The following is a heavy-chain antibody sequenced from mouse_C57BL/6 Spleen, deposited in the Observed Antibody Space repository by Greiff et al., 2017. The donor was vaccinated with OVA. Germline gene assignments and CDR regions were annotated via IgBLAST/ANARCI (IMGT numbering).Heavy chain of an antibody. CDR2: IYPRSGNT. CDR1: GYTFTSYG. Sequence: QVQLQQSGAELARPGASVQLSCQASGYTFTSYGISWVKQRTGQGLEWIGEIYPRSGNTYYNEKFKGKATLTADKSSSTAYMELRSLTSEDSAVYFCARFTTVVAPYFDVWGTGTTVTVSS. V-gene: IGHV1-81*01. CDR3: ARFTTVVAPYFDV. J-gene: IGHJ1*03. D-gene: IGHD1-1*01.